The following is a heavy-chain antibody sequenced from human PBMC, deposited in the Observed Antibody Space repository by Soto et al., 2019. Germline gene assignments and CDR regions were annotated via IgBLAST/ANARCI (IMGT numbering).Heavy chain of an antibody. CDR2: ISAYNGNT. D-gene: IGHD3-16*01. V-gene: IGHV1-18*01. Sequence: QVQLVQSGAEVKKPGASVKVSCKASGYTFTSYGISWVRQAPGQGLEWMGWISAYNGNTNYAQKLQGRVTMTTDASTSTAYMELRSLRSDDTAVYYCAREGHAVTTFGYYYYIDVWGKGTTVTVSS. J-gene: IGHJ6*03. CDR3: AREGHAVTTFGYYYYIDV. CDR1: GYTFTSYG.